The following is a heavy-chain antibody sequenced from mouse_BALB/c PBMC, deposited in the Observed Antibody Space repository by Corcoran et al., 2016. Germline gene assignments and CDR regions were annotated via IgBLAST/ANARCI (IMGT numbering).Heavy chain of an antibody. V-gene: IGHV3-6*02. CDR3: STWVY. CDR1: GDSITSGYY. CDR2: ISYDGSN. Sequence: DVQLQELGPGLVKPTQSLSLTCYVNGDSITSGYYWNWVRPFSGNKLEWMGYISYDGSNNYNASLKNRISINRDTSKNQFFLKLNSVTTEDTATFYCSTWVYWGQGTTLTVSS. J-gene: IGHJ2*01.